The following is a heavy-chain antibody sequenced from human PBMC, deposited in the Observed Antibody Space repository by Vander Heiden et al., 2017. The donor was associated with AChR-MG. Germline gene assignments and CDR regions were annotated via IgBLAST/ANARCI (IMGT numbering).Heavy chain of an antibody. V-gene: IGHV4-39*01. CDR1: GGSISSSSYY. CDR3: ARHSRRDYDILTGYYYFDY. D-gene: IGHD3-9*01. J-gene: IGHJ4*02. Sequence: QLQLQESGPGLVKPSETLSLTCTVPGGSISSSSYYWRCVRQPPGKGLDWIGSIYYSGSTYYNPSLKSRVTISVDTSKNQFSLKLSSVTAADTAVYYCARHSRRDYDILTGYYYFDYWGQGTLVTVSS. CDR2: IYYSGST.